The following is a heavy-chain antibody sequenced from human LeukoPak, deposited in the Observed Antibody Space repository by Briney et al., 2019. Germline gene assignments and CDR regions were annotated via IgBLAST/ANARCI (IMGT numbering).Heavy chain of an antibody. CDR3: ARGFPTTVTTYRGGYFDY. V-gene: IGHV4-34*01. CDR2: ISHSGST. CDR1: GGSFSGYY. Sequence: SETLSLTCAVYGGSFSGYYWSWLRQPPGKGLEWIGEISHSGSTNYNPSLKSRVTISVDTSKNQFSLKLSSVTAADTAVYYCARGFPTTVTTYRGGYFDYWGQGTLVTVSS. J-gene: IGHJ4*02. D-gene: IGHD4-17*01.